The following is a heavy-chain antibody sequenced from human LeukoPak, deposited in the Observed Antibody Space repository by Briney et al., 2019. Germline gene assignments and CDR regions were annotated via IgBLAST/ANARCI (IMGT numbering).Heavy chain of an antibody. D-gene: IGHD2-2*01. CDR3: ARQGPYCSSTTCYSVVDY. Sequence: PSETLSLTCTVSGGSISSSSNYWGWIRQPPGRGLEWIGSIYYSGSTSYNPSLKSRVTISVDTSKNQFSLKLSSVTAADTAVYYCARQGPYCSSTTCYSVVDYWGQGTLATVSS. V-gene: IGHV4-39*01. CDR2: IYYSGST. J-gene: IGHJ4*02. CDR1: GGSISSSSNY.